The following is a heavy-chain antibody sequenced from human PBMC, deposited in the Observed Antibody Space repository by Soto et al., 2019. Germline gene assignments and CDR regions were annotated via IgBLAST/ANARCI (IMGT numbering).Heavy chain of an antibody. CDR3: ARGQSSSGYYYYGMDV. D-gene: IGHD6-6*01. Sequence: GGSLRLACAASGFTFSSYAMHWVRQAPDKGLEWVAVISYDGSNKYYADSVKGRFTISRDNSKNTLYLQMNSLRAEDTAVYYCARGQSSSGYYYYGMDVWGQGTTVTVSS. V-gene: IGHV3-30-3*01. J-gene: IGHJ6*02. CDR2: ISYDGSNK. CDR1: GFTFSSYA.